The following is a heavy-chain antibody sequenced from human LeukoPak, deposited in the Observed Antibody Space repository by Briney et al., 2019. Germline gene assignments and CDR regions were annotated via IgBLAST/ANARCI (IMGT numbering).Heavy chain of an antibody. CDR1: GYTFTSYD. CDR2: MNPNSGNT. V-gene: IGHV1-8*01. J-gene: IGHJ3*02. CDR3: AITYCSGGSCYSSAFDI. Sequence: ASVKVSCKASGYTFTSYDINWVRQATGQGLEWMGWMNPNSGNTGYAQKFQGRVTMTRNTSISTAYMELSSLRSEDTAVYYCAITYCSGGSCYSSAFDIWGHGTMVTVSS. D-gene: IGHD2-15*01.